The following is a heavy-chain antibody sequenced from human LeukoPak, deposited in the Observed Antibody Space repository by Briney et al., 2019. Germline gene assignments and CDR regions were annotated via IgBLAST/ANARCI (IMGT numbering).Heavy chain of an antibody. CDR1: GFSFSSYA. J-gene: IGHJ4*02. V-gene: IGHV3-30*02. D-gene: IGHD3-10*01. CDR2: MRHDGSKK. Sequence: GGSLRLSCAASGFSFSSYAMHWGRQAQGKGLEGVAFMRHDGSKKYYADSGQDRFIISRDNSKNTLYLQMNALRTEDTAVYFCAKGTGSGSFLVDYWGQGTLVTVSS. CDR3: AKGTGSGSFLVDY.